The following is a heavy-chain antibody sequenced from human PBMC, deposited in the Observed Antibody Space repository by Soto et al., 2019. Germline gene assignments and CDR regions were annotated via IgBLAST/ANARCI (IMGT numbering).Heavy chain of an antibody. CDR2: IYYSGST. CDR1: GGSISSGDYY. Sequence: SETLSLTCTVSGGSISSGDYYWSWIRQPPGKGLEWIGYIYYSGSTYYNPSLKSRVTISVDTFKNQFSLKLSSVTAADTAVYYCARALLGGTDYWGQGTLVTVSS. CDR3: ARALLGGTDY. D-gene: IGHD3-16*01. J-gene: IGHJ4*02. V-gene: IGHV4-30-4*01.